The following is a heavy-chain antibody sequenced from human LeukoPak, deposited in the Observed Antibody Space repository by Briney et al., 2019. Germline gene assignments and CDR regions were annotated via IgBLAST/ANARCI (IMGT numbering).Heavy chain of an antibody. CDR1: GGSFSGYY. V-gene: IGHV4-34*01. D-gene: IGHD3/OR15-3a*01. Sequence: SETLSLTCAVYGGSFSGYYWSWIRQPPGKGLEWIGEINHSGSTNYNPSLKSRVTISVDTSKNQFSLKLSSVTAADTAVYYCASRTFEVDWSWGQGTLVTASS. CDR2: INHSGST. CDR3: ASRTFEVDWS. J-gene: IGHJ4*02.